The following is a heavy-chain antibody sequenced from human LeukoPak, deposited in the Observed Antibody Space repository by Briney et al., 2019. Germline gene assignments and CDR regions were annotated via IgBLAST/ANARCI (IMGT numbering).Heavy chain of an antibody. CDR1: GFIFREYA. CDR3: ARDPNGDYTGAFDN. Sequence: GGSLRLSRAASGFIFREYAMTWVRQAPGKGLEWVSSTASDYTTYADSVKGRFTISRDNSKNTLYLQMDSLRGDDTALYHCARDPNGDYTGAFDNWGQGTMVTVSS. V-gene: IGHV3-23*01. D-gene: IGHD4-17*01. CDR2: TASDYTT. J-gene: IGHJ3*02.